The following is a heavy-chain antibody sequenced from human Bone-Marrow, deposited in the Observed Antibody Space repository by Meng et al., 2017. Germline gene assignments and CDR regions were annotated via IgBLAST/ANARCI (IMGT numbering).Heavy chain of an antibody. V-gene: IGHV3-74*01. CDR1: GFTFDDYA. D-gene: IGHD1-26*01. J-gene: IGHJ4*02. CDR3: ASDLGSYDY. CDR2: INSDGSST. Sequence: GESLKISCAASGFTFDDYAMHWVRQAPGKGLVWVSRINSDGSSTSYADSVKGRFTISRDNAKNTLYLQMNSLRAEDTAVYYCASDLGSYDYWGQGTLVTVSS.